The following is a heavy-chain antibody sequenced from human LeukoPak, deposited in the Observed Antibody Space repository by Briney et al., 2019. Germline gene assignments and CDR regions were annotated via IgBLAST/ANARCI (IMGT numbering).Heavy chain of an antibody. CDR3: ARETSVDTAMVLDY. D-gene: IGHD5-18*01. CDR1: GGTFSSYA. J-gene: IGHJ4*02. CDR2: IIPIFGTA. Sequence: ASVTVSCKASGGTFSSYAISWVRQAPGQGLEWMGGIIPIFGTANYAQKFQGRVTITADESTSTAYMELSSLRSEDTAVYYCARETSVDTAMVLDYWGQGTLVTVSS. V-gene: IGHV1-69*13.